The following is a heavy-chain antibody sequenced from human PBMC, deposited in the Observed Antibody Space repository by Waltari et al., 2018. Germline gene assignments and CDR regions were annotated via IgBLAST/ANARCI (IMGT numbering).Heavy chain of an antibody. D-gene: IGHD3-9*01. J-gene: IGHJ6*02. CDR2: IYYSGST. CDR3: ARWDILTGPANYYGMDV. Sequence: QVQLQESGPGLVKPSETLSLTCTVSGGSISSHDWSWIRQPPGKGLEWIGYIYYSGSTNYNPSLKSRVTISVDTSKNQFSLKLSSVTAADTAVYYCARWDILTGPANYYGMDVWGQGTTVTVSS. CDR1: GGSISSHD. V-gene: IGHV4-59*11.